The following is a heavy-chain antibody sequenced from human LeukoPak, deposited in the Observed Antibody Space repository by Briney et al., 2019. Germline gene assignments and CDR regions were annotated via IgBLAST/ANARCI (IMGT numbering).Heavy chain of an antibody. CDR1: GFTFSTYT. V-gene: IGHV3-21*01. D-gene: IGHD4-23*01. CDR3: ARDGNDHGGSPDY. J-gene: IGHJ4*02. CDR2: ITSGSYI. Sequence: PGGSLTISCAASGFTFSTYTMNWVRQAPGQGLEWVSSITSGSYIYYADSLKGRFTISRDNAKNSLYLQMNSLRAEDTAMYYCARDGNDHGGSPDYWGQGSLVTVSS.